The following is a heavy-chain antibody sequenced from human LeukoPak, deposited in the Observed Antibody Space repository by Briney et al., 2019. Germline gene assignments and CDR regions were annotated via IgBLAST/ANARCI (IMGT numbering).Heavy chain of an antibody. Sequence: ASVKVSCKASGYTFTAYYMNWVRQAPGQGLEWMGWINPNSGGADYAQKFQGRISMTRDTSISTAYMELSRLTSDDTAVHYCARYGVPDRNYLDNWGQGTLVTVSS. CDR1: GYTFTAYY. J-gene: IGHJ4*02. V-gene: IGHV1-2*02. D-gene: IGHD1-14*01. CDR2: INPNSGGA. CDR3: ARYGVPDRNYLDN.